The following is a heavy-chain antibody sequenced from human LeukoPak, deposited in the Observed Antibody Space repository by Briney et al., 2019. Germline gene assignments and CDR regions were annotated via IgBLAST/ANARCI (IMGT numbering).Heavy chain of an antibody. D-gene: IGHD4-11*01. Sequence: SVKVSCKASGGTFSSYAISWERQAPGQGLEWMGGIIPIFGTANYAQKFQGRVTITADESTSTAYMELSSLRSEDTAVYYCARGLPSGPVDSNSYFGYWGQGTLVTVSS. CDR1: GGTFSSYA. CDR3: ARGLPSGPVDSNSYFGY. J-gene: IGHJ4*02. CDR2: IIPIFGTA. V-gene: IGHV1-69*13.